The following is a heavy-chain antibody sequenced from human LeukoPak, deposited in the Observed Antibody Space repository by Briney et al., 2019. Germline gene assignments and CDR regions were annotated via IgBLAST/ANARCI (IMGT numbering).Heavy chain of an antibody. CDR3: SRVVVRGIIITEYYFDY. CDR2: TRNKANSYTT. CDR1: GFTFSDHY. J-gene: IGHJ4*02. Sequence: HPGGSLRLSCAASGFTFSDHYMDWVRQAPGKGLEWVGRTRNKANSYTTEYAASVKGRFTISRDDSKNSLYLQMNSLKTEDTAVYYCSRVVVRGIIITEYYFDYWGQGTLVTVSS. V-gene: IGHV3-72*01. D-gene: IGHD3-10*01.